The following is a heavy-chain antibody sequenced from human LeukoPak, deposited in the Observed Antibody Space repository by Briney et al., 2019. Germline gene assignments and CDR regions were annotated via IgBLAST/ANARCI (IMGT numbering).Heavy chain of an antibody. CDR1: GYTFTFYY. CDR2: INPSSGGT. V-gene: IGHV1-2*02. CDR3: AASVIAVDGTAFDI. D-gene: IGHD6-19*01. Sequence: ASVTVSFTSSGYTFTFYYMHWVRRAPGQGREWMGWINPSSGGTRYAQKFQGRVTMTRDTSIRTAYMDLTSLGSDDTAVYYCAASVIAVDGTAFDIWGQGTMVTVSS. J-gene: IGHJ3*02.